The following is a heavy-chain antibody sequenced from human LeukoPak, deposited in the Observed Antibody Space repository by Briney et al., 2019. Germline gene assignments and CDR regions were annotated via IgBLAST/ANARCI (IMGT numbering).Heavy chain of an antibody. CDR2: INPNSGGT. V-gene: IGHV1-2*02. Sequence: ASVKVSCKASGYTFTGYYMHWVRQAPGQGLEWMGWINPNSGGTNYGQKFQGRVTMTRDTSISTAYMELSRLGSDDTAVYYCASDNCSSTSCYVFDPWGQGTLVTVSS. CDR1: GYTFTGYY. CDR3: ASDNCSSTSCYVFDP. D-gene: IGHD2-2*01. J-gene: IGHJ5*02.